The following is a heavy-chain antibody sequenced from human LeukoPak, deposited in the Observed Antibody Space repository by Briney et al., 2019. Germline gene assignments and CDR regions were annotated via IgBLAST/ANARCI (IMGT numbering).Heavy chain of an antibody. D-gene: IGHD2-2*01. CDR3: GRISSEGFYPDHFAY. Sequence: SETVSLTFTVSGYSISRGYYWGWIRQPPGKGLAWIGSIYHSGSTYYNPSLKSRVTISVDTSKNQFSLKLSTVTAADTAVYYCGRISSEGFYPDHFAYWGQGTLVTVSS. CDR1: GYSISRGYY. CDR2: IYHSGST. J-gene: IGHJ4*02. V-gene: IGHV4-38-2*02.